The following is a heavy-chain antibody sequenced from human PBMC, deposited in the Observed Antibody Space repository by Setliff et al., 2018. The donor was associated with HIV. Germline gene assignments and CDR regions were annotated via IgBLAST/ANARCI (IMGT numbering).Heavy chain of an antibody. Sequence: ASVKVSCKASGGTFRGYAISWVRQAPGQGLEWMGGIISIFGTENYAQKFQGRVTITEDESTNTAYMELSSLTSDDTAVYYCARGKTWLRFLDYWGQGTLVTVSS. CDR2: IISIFGTE. CDR3: ARGKTWLRFLDY. J-gene: IGHJ4*02. V-gene: IGHV1-69*13. D-gene: IGHD5-12*01. CDR1: GGTFRGYA.